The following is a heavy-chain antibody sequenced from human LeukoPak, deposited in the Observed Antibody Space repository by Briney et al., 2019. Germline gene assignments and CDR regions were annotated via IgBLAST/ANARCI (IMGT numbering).Heavy chain of an antibody. D-gene: IGHD3-16*01. V-gene: IGHV7-4-1*02. CDR3: ARHDNDDDFDY. CDR2: INMYTANP. CDR1: GYTFTRYA. J-gene: IGHJ4*02. Sequence: ASVKVSRKASGYTFTRYAINWLRQAPGQGLEWMGWINMYTANPAYAQGFTERFVFSLDTSVTTAYLQTSNLKTEDTAVYYCARHDNDDDFDYWGQGTLVTVSS.